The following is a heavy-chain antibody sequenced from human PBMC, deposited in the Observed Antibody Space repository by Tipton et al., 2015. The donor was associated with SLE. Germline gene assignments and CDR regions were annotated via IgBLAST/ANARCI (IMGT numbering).Heavy chain of an antibody. V-gene: IGHV1-18*01. CDR2: INPYTGNT. CDR3: AERYDTFEI. J-gene: IGHJ3*02. CDR1: GYTFTSYA. Sequence: QLVQSGAEIKKPGASVKVSCKASGYTFTSYAISWVRQAPGQGLEWMGWINPYTGNTDDAQKVQGRVTMTTDTSRSTAYLDLRSLRPDDTAVYYCAERYDTFEIWGQGTMVSVSS. D-gene: IGHD1-1*01.